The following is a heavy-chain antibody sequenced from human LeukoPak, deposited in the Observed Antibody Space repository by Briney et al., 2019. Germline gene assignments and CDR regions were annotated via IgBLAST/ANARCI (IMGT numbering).Heavy chain of an antibody. CDR1: GDSVSSTSAA. V-gene: IGHV6-1*01. CDR3: ARTNGYIDY. J-gene: IGHJ4*02. Sequence: SQTLSLTCAISGDSVSSTSAAWNWIRQSPSGGLEWLGRTYYRSKWFYGYAVSVKSRITVDADTSKNQFSLQLNSVTPEDTAIYFCARTNGYIDYWGQGTLVTVSS. CDR2: TYYRSKWFY. D-gene: IGHD6-13*01.